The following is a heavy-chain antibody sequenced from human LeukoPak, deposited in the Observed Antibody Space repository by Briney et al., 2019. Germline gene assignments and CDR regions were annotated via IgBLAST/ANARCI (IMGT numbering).Heavy chain of an antibody. V-gene: IGHV4-39*01. Sequence: SETLSLTCTVSGGSISSSSYYWGWIRQPPGKGLEWIGSFHYGGSTYYNPSLKSRVTISVDTSKNQFSLKLSSVTAADTAVYYCARHQVLYSSGWFDYWGQGTLVTVSS. CDR2: FHYGGST. CDR3: ARHQVLYSSGWFDY. D-gene: IGHD6-19*01. J-gene: IGHJ4*02. CDR1: GGSISSSSYY.